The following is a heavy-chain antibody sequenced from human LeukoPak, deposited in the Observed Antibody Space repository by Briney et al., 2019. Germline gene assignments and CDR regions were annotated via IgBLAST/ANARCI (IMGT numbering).Heavy chain of an antibody. Sequence: PSETLSLTCAVYGGSFSGYYWSWIRQPPRKGLEWIGEINHSGSTNYNPSLKGRVTISVDTSKNQFSLKLSSVTAADTAVYYCARATNNYDFWSGYQFDPWGQGTLVTVSS. CDR2: INHSGST. D-gene: IGHD3-3*01. V-gene: IGHV4-34*01. CDR3: ARATNNYDFWSGYQFDP. J-gene: IGHJ5*02. CDR1: GGSFSGYY.